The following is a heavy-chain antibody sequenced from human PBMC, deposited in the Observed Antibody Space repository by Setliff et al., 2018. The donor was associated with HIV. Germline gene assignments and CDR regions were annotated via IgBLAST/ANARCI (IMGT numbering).Heavy chain of an antibody. CDR3: ARNMLTFGGVIGPPDY. V-gene: IGHV4-38-2*01. CDR1: GFYISSGYY. D-gene: IGHD3-16*01. Sequence: SETLSLTCAVSGFYISSGYYWGWIRQPPGRGLEWIGTIYYSGGTYYIPSLESRVTISVDTSNNKFSLKLKSVTAADTAVSDCARNMLTFGGVIGPPDYWGQGRLVTVSS. J-gene: IGHJ4*02. CDR2: IYYSGGT.